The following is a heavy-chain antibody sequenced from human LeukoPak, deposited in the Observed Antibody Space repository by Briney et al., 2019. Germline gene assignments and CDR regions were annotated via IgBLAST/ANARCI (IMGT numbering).Heavy chain of an antibody. J-gene: IGHJ4*02. Sequence: GGSLRLSCAASGFTFSSYAMHWVRQAPGKGLEWVAVISYDGSNKYYADSVKGRFTISRDNSKNTLYLQMNSLRAEDTAVYYCARDRDYYGSGSPDDYWGQGTLVTVSS. CDR1: GFTFSSYA. CDR3: ARDRDYYGSGSPDDY. CDR2: ISYDGSNK. D-gene: IGHD3-10*01. V-gene: IGHV3-30-3*01.